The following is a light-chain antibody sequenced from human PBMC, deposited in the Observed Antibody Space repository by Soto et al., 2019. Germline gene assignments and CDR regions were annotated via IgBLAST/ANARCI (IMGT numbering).Light chain of an antibody. CDR1: RSIATY. Sequence: DIQMTQSPSSVSASVGDRVTITCRASRSIATYLNWYQQSPGKAPKVLIYAASTLPSRIPSRFSASGGGTEFTLPITGLQPEDSATYSCQQSYCGQFTFGRGPKVEIK. CDR2: AAS. J-gene: IGKJ3*01. V-gene: IGKV1-39*01. CDR3: QQSYCGQFT.